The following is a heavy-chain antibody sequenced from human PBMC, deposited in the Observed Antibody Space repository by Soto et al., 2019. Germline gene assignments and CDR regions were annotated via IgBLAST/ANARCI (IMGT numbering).Heavy chain of an antibody. Sequence: QVQLVQSGAEVKKPGASVKVSCKASGYTFTSYDINWVRQATGQGLEWMGWMNPNSGNTGYAQKFQGRVNMIRNTSISTADMELSSLRSEDTDVYYCAREKTSYGMDVWGQGTTVTVSS. J-gene: IGHJ6*02. CDR2: MNPNSGNT. CDR3: AREKTSYGMDV. CDR1: GYTFTSYD. V-gene: IGHV1-8*01.